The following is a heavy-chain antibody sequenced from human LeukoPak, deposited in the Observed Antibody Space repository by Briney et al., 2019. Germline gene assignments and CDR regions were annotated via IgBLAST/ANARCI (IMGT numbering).Heavy chain of an antibody. CDR3: ASLDTAKQPLANH. CDR1: GFTVSNHW. J-gene: IGHJ5*02. V-gene: IGHV3-7*03. D-gene: IGHD5-18*01. CDR2: IREERGQE. Sequence: GGSLRLSCVASGFTVSNHWMSWVRQAPGKGLEWVANIREERGQEYYVDSVKGRFTISKNSAKNSLHLQMNTLRVEDTAMYYCASLDTAKQPLANHWGQGTLVTVSS.